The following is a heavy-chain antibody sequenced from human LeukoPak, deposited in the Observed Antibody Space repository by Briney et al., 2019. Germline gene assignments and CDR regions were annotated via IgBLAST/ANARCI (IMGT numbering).Heavy chain of an antibody. CDR3: ARGLYWTNGVCALLRGDDLDY. V-gene: IGHV4-34*01. D-gene: IGHD2-8*01. J-gene: IGHJ4*02. CDR2: INHSGST. CDR1: GGSFSGYY. Sequence: SETLSLTCAVYGGSFSGYYWSWIRQPPGKGLEWIGEINHSGSTNYNPSLKSRVTISVDTSKNQFSLKLSSVTAADTAVYYCARGLYWTNGVCALLRGDDLDYWGQGTLVTVSS.